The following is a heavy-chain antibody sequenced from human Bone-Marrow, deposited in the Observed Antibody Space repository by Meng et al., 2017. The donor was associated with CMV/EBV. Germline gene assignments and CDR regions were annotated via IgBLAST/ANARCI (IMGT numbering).Heavy chain of an antibody. CDR3: ARGGGQLGFNY. D-gene: IGHD6-6*01. CDR1: GCTFSSYA. Sequence: LSVAASGCTFSSYAMHWVRQAPGKGLEWVAVISYDGSNKYYADSVKGRFTISRDNSKNTLYLQMNSLRAEDTAVYYCARGGGQLGFNYWGQGTLVTVSS. CDR2: ISYDGSNK. V-gene: IGHV3-30*04. J-gene: IGHJ4*02.